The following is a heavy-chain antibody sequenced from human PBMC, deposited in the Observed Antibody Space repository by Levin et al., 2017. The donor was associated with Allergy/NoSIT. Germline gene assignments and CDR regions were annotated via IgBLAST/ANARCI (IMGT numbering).Heavy chain of an antibody. Sequence: GGSLRLSCAASGFTFDDYDMHWVRQAPGKGLEWVSGISWNSGSIGYADSVKGRFTISRDNAKNSLYLQMNSLRAEDTALYYCAKAGPGTVSDYYYYGMDVWGQGTTVTVSS. D-gene: IGHD4-11*01. CDR1: GFTFDDYD. V-gene: IGHV3-9*01. CDR2: ISWNSGSI. CDR3: AKAGPGTVSDYYYYGMDV. J-gene: IGHJ6*02.